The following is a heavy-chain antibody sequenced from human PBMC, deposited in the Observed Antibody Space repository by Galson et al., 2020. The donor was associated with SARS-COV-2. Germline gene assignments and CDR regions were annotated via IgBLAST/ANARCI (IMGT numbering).Heavy chain of an antibody. CDR3: ARGNSPCVTIVGMVAGPCGMDV. Sequence: SETLSLTCTVSGGSISSGNYSWSWIRQPAGKGLEWIGRIYKSGNTNYNPSLWSQVTTSVDTSKNQFSLKLRSVTAADTAVYYCARGNSPCVTIVGMVAGPCGMDVVGQGTAVTVSS. CDR1: GGSISSGNYS. J-gene: IGHJ6*02. V-gene: IGHV4-61*02. D-gene: IGHD3-3*01. CDR2: IYKSGNT.